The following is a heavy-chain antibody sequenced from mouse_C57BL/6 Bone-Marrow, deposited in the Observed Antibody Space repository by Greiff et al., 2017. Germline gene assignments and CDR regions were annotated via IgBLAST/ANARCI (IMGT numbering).Heavy chain of an antibody. CDR1: GYTFTSYW. J-gene: IGHJ2*01. CDR3: ARGWLLRDFDY. CDR2: INPSNGGT. D-gene: IGHD2-3*01. V-gene: IGHV1-53*01. Sequence: QVQLQQPGTELVKPGASVKLSCTASGYTFTSYWMHWLKQRPGQGLEWIGNINPSNGGTNYNEKFKSKATLTVDKSSSTAYMQLRSLTSEDSAVYYCARGWLLRDFDYWGQGTTLTVSS.